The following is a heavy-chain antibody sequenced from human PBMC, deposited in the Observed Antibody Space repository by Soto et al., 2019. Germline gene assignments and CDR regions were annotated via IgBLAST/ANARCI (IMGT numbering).Heavy chain of an antibody. D-gene: IGHD6-13*01. Sequence: QVQLQESGPGLVKPSGTLSLTCAVSGDSISSSKWWSWVRQPPGKGLEWIGEIYHSGSTNYNPSLXXXXXXXXXXXXXXXXXXXXXXXXXXTAVXXXXXXXRQQQRDYWGQGTLVTVSS. CDR1: GDSISSSKW. J-gene: IGHJ4*02. CDR3: XXXXRQQQRDY. V-gene: IGHV4-4*02. CDR2: IYHSGST.